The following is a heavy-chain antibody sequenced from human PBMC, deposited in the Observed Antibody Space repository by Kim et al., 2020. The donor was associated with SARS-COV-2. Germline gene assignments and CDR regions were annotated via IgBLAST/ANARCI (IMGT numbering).Heavy chain of an antibody. D-gene: IGHD3-10*01. J-gene: IGHJ4*02. CDR2: TRNKDNSYFT. V-gene: IGHV3-72*01. Sequence: GGSLRLSCAASGFTFSDHYMDWVRQAPGKGLEWVGRTRNKDNSYFTEYAASVKGRFTISRDESKDSQYLQMNNLKIEDTAVYYCARGGRGLPMGYYDNWGQGTLVTVSS. CDR1: GFTFSDHY. CDR3: ARGGRGLPMGYYDN.